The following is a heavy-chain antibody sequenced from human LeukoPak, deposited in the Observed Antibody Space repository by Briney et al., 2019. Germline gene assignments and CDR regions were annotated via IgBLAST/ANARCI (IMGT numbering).Heavy chain of an antibody. V-gene: IGHV3-11*01. Sequence: GGSLRLSCAASGFTLSDYYMSWIRQAPGKGLEWVSYSSSSGSSIYYADSVKGRFAISRDNAKNSLYLQMNSLRAEDTAVYYCARRRDFIDYWGQGTLVTVSS. J-gene: IGHJ4*02. CDR3: ARRRDFIDY. CDR1: GFTLSDYY. D-gene: IGHD3/OR15-3a*01. CDR2: SSSSGSSI.